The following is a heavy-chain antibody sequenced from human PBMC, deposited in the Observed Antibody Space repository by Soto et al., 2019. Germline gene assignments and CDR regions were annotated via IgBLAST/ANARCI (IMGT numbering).Heavy chain of an antibody. D-gene: IGHD3-22*01. V-gene: IGHV1-24*01. CDR2: FDPEDGET. CDR3: ATWKIYYYDSSYFGY. J-gene: IGHJ4*02. Sequence: ASVKVSCKVSGYTLTELSMHWVRQAPGKGLEWMGGFDPEDGETIYAQKFQGRVTMTEDTSTDTAYMELSSLRSEDTAVYYCATWKIYYYDSSYFGYWGQGTLVTVSS. CDR1: GYTLTELS.